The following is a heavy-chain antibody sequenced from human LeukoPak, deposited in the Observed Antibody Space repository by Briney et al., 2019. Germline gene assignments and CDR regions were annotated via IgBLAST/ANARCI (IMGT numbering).Heavy chain of an antibody. CDR3: ARSLGYCSSTSCYSSGVFDY. V-gene: IGHV3-21*01. CDR2: ISSSSSYI. Sequence: MAGGSLRLSCAASGFTFSSYSMNWVRQAPGKGLEWVSSISSSSSYIYYADSVKGRFTISRDNAKNSLYLQMNSLRAEDTAVYYCARSLGYCSSTSCYSSGVFDYWGQGTLVTVSS. D-gene: IGHD2-2*01. CDR1: GFTFSSYS. J-gene: IGHJ4*02.